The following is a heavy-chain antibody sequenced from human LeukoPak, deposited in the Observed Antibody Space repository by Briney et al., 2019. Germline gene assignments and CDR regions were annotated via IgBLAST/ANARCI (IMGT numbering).Heavy chain of an antibody. CDR1: GFTFSSYG. J-gene: IGHJ5*02. V-gene: IGHV3-33*01. CDR2: IWYDGSNK. Sequence: GRSLRLSCVASGFTFSSYGMHWVRQAPGKGLEWVAVIWYDGSNKYYADSVKGRFTISRDNSKNTLYLQMNSLRAEDTAVYYCARDTFIGHGYYDSSGYYYGWFDPWGQGTLVTVSS. CDR3: ARDTFIGHGYYDSSGYYYGWFDP. D-gene: IGHD3-22*01.